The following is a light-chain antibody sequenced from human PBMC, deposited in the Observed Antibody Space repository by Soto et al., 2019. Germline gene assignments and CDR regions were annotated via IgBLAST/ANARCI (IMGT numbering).Light chain of an antibody. J-gene: IGKJ4*01. Sequence: EIVLTQSPATLSLSPGERATLSCRASQSVSSYLAWYQQKPGQAPRLLIYDASNRVTGIPARFSGSGSGTDFTLTISSLEPEDFAVYYCQQRSNLLTFGGGTKVDIK. CDR1: QSVSSY. V-gene: IGKV3-11*01. CDR2: DAS. CDR3: QQRSNLLT.